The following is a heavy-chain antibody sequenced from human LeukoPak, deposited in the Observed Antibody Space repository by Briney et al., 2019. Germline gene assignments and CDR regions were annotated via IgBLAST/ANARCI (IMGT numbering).Heavy chain of an antibody. CDR2: IIPILGIA. J-gene: IGHJ6*02. V-gene: IGHV1-69*04. Sequence: ASVKVSCKASGGTFSSYAISWVRQAPGQGLEWMGRIIPILGIANYAQKFQGRVTITADKSTSTAYMELSSLRSEDTAVYYCAGSYRYLGYGMDVWGQGTTVTVSS. CDR3: AGSYRYLGYGMDV. CDR1: GGTFSSYA. D-gene: IGHD3-16*02.